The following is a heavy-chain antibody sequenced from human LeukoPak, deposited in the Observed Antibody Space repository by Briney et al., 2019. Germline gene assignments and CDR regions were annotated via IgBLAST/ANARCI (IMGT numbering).Heavy chain of an antibody. CDR2: VYYSGST. CDR3: ARAIVEYYYDSSSTGAFDI. V-gene: IGHV4-59*01. Sequence: SETLSLTCTVSGGSISSYYWSWIRQPPGKGLEWIGYVYYSGSTNYNPSLKSRVTISVDTSKNQFSLKLSSVTAADTAVYYCARAIVEYYYDSSSTGAFDIWGQGTMVTVSS. J-gene: IGHJ3*02. D-gene: IGHD3-22*01. CDR1: GGSISSYY.